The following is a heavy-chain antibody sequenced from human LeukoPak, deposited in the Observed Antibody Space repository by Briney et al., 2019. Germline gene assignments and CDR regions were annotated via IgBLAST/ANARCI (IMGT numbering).Heavy chain of an antibody. CDR1: GYTFTSYV. CDR2: INDGNGNT. CDR3: ARGAKFRSYGSGTYYTSLPFDP. J-gene: IGHJ5*02. Sequence: ASVKVSCKASGYTFTSYVMHWVRQAPGQRLEWMGCINDGNGNTKYSQEFQGRVTITRDTSASTAYMELSSLRSEDMAVHYCARGAKFRSYGSGTYYTSLPFDPWGQGTLVTVSS. V-gene: IGHV1-3*03. D-gene: IGHD3-10*01.